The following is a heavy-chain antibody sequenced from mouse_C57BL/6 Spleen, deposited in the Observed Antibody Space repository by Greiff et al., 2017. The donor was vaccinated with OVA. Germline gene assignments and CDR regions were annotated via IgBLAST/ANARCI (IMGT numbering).Heavy chain of an antibody. CDR1: EYEFPSHD. D-gene: IGHD2-4*01. CDR3: ARRSITHWYFDV. J-gene: IGHJ1*03. CDR2: INSDGGST. Sequence: EVQRVESGGGLVQPGESLKLSCESNEYEFPSHDMSWVRKTPEKRLELVAAINSDGGSTYYPDTMERRFIISRDDTKKTLYLQMRSLRSEDTALYYCARRSITHWYFDVWGTGTTVTVSS. V-gene: IGHV5-2*01.